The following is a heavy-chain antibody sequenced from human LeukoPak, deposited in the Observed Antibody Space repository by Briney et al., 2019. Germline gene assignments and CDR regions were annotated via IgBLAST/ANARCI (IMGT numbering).Heavy chain of an antibody. V-gene: IGHV1-2*02. D-gene: IGHD3-22*01. CDR3: ARDPTPEYYYDSSGYFT. J-gene: IGHJ5*02. Sequence: ASVKVSCKASGYTFTGYYMHWVRQAPGQGLEWMGWINPNSGGTNYAQKFQGRVTMTRGTSISTAYVELSRLRSDDTAVYYCARDPTPEYYYDSSGYFTWGQGTLVTVSS. CDR1: GYTFTGYY. CDR2: INPNSGGT.